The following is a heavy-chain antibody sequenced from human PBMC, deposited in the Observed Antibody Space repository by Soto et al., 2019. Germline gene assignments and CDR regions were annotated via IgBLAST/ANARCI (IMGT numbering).Heavy chain of an antibody. CDR1: GCNFRNAW. D-gene: IGHD3-10*01. J-gene: IGHJ4*02. V-gene: IGHV3-15*01. CDR2: IKSKTDGGTT. CDR3: TTVTVDVPPVVPFLDY. Sequence: PGLSLRLSCAAAGCNFRNAWMSWVRKDPGKGLEWVGRIKSKTDGGTTDYAAPVKGRFTISRDDSKNTLYLQMNSLKTEDTAVYYFTTVTVDVPPVVPFLDYWGQGTLVTVSS.